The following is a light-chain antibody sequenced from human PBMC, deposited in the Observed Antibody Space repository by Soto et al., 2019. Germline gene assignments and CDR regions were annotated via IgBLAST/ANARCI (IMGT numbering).Light chain of an antibody. CDR2: EVN. V-gene: IGLV2-8*01. J-gene: IGLJ2*01. CDR1: SSDVGGYNY. CDR3: SSYAGSNTVV. Sequence: QSALTQPPSASGSPGQSVTISCTGTSSDVGGYNYVSWYQQYPGKAPKLMIYEVNKRPSGVPDRFSGSKSGNTASLTVSGLQAEDEADYYCSSYAGSNTVVFGGGTKLTVL.